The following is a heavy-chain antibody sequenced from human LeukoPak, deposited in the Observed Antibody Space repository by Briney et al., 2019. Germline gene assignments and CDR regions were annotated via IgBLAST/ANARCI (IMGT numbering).Heavy chain of an antibody. CDR3: ARDSGSSGWYSLGSLGN. D-gene: IGHD6-19*01. Sequence: GGSLRLSCAASGFTFSSYEMNWVRQAPGKGLEWVSYISSSGSTIYYADSVKGRFTISRDNAKNSLYLQMNSLRAEDTAVYYCARDSGSSGWYSLGSLGNWGQGTLVTVSS. V-gene: IGHV3-48*03. J-gene: IGHJ4*02. CDR2: ISSSGSTI. CDR1: GFTFSSYE.